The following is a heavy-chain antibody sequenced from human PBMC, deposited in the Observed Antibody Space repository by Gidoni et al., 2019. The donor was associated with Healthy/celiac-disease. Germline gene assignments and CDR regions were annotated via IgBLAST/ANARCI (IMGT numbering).Heavy chain of an antibody. CDR1: GFTFAAYY. J-gene: IGHJ4*02. V-gene: IGHV3-11*01. CDR2: ISSSGSTI. D-gene: IGHD5-12*01. Sequence: QVQLVESGGGLVKPGGSLRLSCPPAGFTFAAYYRSWIRQAPRKGLEWVSYISSSGSTIYYADSVKGRFTISRDNAKNSLYLQMNSLRAEDTAVYYCARANSLVATSHMYDYWGQGTLVTVSS. CDR3: ARANSLVATSHMYDY.